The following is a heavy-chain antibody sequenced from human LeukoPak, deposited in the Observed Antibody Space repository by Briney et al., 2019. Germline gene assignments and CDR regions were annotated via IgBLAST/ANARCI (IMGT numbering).Heavy chain of an antibody. V-gene: IGHV3-30*02. CDR2: IRYDGSNK. Sequence: PGGSLRLSCAASGFTFGSYGMHWVRQAPGKGRGGGAFIRYDGSNKYYADSVKGRFTISRDNSKNTLYLQMNSLRAEDTAVYYCAKAVGGYYPYYFDYWGQGTLVTVSS. CDR1: GFTFGSYG. D-gene: IGHD3-3*01. CDR3: AKAVGGYYPYYFDY. J-gene: IGHJ4*02.